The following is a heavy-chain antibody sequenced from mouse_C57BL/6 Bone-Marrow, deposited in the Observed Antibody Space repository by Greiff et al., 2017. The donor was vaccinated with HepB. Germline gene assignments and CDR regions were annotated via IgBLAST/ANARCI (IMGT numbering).Heavy chain of an antibody. V-gene: IGHV1-9*01. J-gene: IGHJ3*01. CDR2: IFPGSGST. Sequence: VQLQESGAELMKPGASVKLSCKAPGYTFTGYWIEWVKQRPGHGLEWIGEIFPGSGSTNYNEKFKGKATFTADTSSNTAYLQLSSLTTEDSAIDYCAIYCDYDVAGFAYWGQGTLVTVSA. CDR3: AIYCDYDVAGFAY. CDR1: GYTFTGYW. D-gene: IGHD2-4*01.